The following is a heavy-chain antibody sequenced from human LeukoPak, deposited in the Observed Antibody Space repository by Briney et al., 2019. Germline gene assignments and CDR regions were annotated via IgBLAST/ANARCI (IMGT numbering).Heavy chain of an antibody. Sequence: GGSLRLSCAVSGFTVSSNYMSWVRQAPGKELEWVSVIYSGGNTYYADSVKGRFTISRDNSNNTLYLQMNNLRPEDTAVYYCARDEPHTGYFDYWGQGTLVTVSS. J-gene: IGHJ4*02. V-gene: IGHV3-66*02. CDR3: ARDEPHTGYFDY. CDR1: GFTVSSNY. CDR2: IYSGGNT.